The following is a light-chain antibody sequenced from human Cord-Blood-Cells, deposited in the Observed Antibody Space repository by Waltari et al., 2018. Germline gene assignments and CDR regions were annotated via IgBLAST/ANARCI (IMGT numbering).Light chain of an antibody. Sequence: DIALPQSPGTLSLSPGERATLSCRASQSVSSSYLAWYQQKPGQAPRLLIYGASSRATGIPDRFSGSGSGTDFTLTISRLEPEDFAVYYCQQYGSSPQTFGQGTKVEIK. J-gene: IGKJ1*01. V-gene: IGKV3-20*01. CDR3: QQYGSSPQT. CDR1: QSVSSSY. CDR2: GAS.